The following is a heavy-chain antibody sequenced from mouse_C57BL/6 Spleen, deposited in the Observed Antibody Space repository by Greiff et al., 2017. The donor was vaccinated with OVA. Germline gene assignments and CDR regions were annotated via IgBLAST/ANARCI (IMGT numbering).Heavy chain of an antibody. D-gene: IGHD3-2*02. CDR2: IYPRSGNT. J-gene: IGHJ3*01. CDR3: ARRRTAQATSFAY. Sequence: LVESGAELARPGASVKLSCKASGYTFTSYGISWVKQRTGQGLEWIGEIYPRSGNTYYNEKFKGKATLTADKSSSTAYMELRSLTSEDSAVYFCARRRTAQATSFAYWGQGTLVTVSA. V-gene: IGHV1-81*01. CDR1: GYTFTSYG.